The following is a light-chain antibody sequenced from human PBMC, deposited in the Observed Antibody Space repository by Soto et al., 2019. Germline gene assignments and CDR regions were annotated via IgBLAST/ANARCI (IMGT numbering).Light chain of an antibody. Sequence: EIVWTQSPGTLSLSPGERTTLSCRASQSVSSNFLDWYQQKPGQAPRLLIYGASSRATGIPDRFSGSGSGTDFTLTISRLEPEDFAVYYCQQYETSPRTFGQGTKVEI. CDR1: QSVSSNF. CDR2: GAS. CDR3: QQYETSPRT. J-gene: IGKJ1*01. V-gene: IGKV3-20*01.